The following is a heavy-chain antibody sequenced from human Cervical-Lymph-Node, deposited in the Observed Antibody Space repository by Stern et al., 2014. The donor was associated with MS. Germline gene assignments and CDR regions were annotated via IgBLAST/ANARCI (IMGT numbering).Heavy chain of an antibody. CDR2: IYYSGST. CDR3: ARGVTQVLDP. J-gene: IGHJ5*02. Sequence: VQLVESGPGLVKPSGTLSLTCTVSGGSISSYYWSWIRQPPGKGLEWIGYIYYSGSTNYNPSLKSRVTISVDTSKNQFSLKLSSVTAADTAVYYCARGVTQVLDPWGQGTLVTVSS. CDR1: GGSISSYY. V-gene: IGHV4-59*01. D-gene: IGHD4-11*01.